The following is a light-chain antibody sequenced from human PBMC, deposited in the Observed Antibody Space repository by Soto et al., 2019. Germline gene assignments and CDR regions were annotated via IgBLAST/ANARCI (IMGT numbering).Light chain of an antibody. CDR3: QQYGRTPLT. CDR2: DAS. CDR1: QSVSRNY. Sequence: IVMTQSPATLSLSPGEKATLSCRASQSVSRNYVAWYHYKPGQAPRLLIYDASTRATGIPDRFSGSGSGADFTLTISRLEPEDFAVYFCQQYGRTPLTFGGGSKVEIK. V-gene: IGKV3-20*01. J-gene: IGKJ4*01.